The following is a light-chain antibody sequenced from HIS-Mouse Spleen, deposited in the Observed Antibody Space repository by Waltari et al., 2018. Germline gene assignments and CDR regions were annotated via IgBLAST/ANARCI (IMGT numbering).Light chain of an antibody. CDR3: AAWDDSLNGWV. Sequence: QSVLTQPPSASGTPGQRVTITCSVSSSNSGRNTVNWYQQLPGTAPKLRIYSNNQRPSGVPDRFSGSKSGTSASLAISGLQSEDEADYYCAAWDDSLNGWVFGGGTKLTVL. J-gene: IGLJ3*02. CDR2: SNN. V-gene: IGLV1-44*01. CDR1: SSNSGRNT.